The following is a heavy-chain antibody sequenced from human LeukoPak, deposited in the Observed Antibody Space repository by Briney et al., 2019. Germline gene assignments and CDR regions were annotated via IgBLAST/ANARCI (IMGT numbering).Heavy chain of an antibody. D-gene: IGHD5-24*01. CDR3: ARGDGYNHAFDI. J-gene: IGHJ3*02. Sequence: SVKVSCKASGGTFSSYAISWVRQAPGQGLEWMGRIIPIFGTANYAQKFQGRVTITTDESTSTAYMELSSLRSEDTAVYYCARGDGYNHAFDIWGQGTMVAVSS. CDR2: IIPIFGTA. V-gene: IGHV1-69*05. CDR1: GGTFSSYA.